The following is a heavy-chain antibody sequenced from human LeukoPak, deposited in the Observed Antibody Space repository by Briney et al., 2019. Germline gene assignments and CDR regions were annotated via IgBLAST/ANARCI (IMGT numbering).Heavy chain of an antibody. J-gene: IGHJ4*02. V-gene: IGHV1-69*01. CDR2: IIPIFGTA. Sequence: SVKVSCKASGGTFSSYAISWVRQAPGQGLEWMGGIIPIFGTANYAQKFQGRVTITADESTSTAYMELSSLRPEDTAVYYCAREASGYYYAFDYWGQGTLVTVSS. D-gene: IGHD3-22*01. CDR3: AREASGYYYAFDY. CDR1: GGTFSSYA.